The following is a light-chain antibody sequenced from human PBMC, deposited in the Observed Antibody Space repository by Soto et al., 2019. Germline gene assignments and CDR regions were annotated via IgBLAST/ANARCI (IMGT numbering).Light chain of an antibody. CDR3: AAWDDRLNAYV. Sequence: QSVLTQPPSASLTPGQRVTISCCGGTSNLGSNTVTWYQHLPGTAPKLVIYSNDDRPSGVPDRFSGSTSGTSASLAIRGLQSDDEADYFCAAWDDRLNAYVFGGGTKVTVL. CDR1: TSNLGSNT. J-gene: IGLJ1*01. V-gene: IGLV1-44*01. CDR2: SND.